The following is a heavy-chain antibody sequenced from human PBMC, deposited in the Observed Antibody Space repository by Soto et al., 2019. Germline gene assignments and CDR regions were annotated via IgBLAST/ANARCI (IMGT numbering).Heavy chain of an antibody. CDR1: GGSVSSGSYY. J-gene: IGHJ6*01. CDR3: ARNYYDFWSGSPFYGMDV. Sequence: SETLSLTCTVSGGSVSSGSYYWSWIRQPPGKGLEWIGYIYYSGSTNYNPSLKSRVTISVDTSKNQFSLKLSSVTAADTAVYYCARNYYDFWSGSPFYGMDVWGKETMVT. D-gene: IGHD3-3*01. CDR2: IYYSGST. V-gene: IGHV4-61*01.